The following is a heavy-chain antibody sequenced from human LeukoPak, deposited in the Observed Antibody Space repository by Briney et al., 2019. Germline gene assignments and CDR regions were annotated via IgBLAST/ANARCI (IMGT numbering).Heavy chain of an antibody. D-gene: IGHD1-7*01. J-gene: IGHJ4*02. CDR2: ISSSDTI. CDR3: ARVALHYKRNYGTDY. CDR1: GFTFSDYE. V-gene: IGHV3-69-1*02. Sequence: GGSLRLSCTASGFTFSDYEMNWVRQAPGKGLEWVSYISSSDTIYYADSVKGRFTISTDKAKNSLYLQMNSQRPEDTGVYYCARVALHYKRNYGTDYWGQGTLVTVSS.